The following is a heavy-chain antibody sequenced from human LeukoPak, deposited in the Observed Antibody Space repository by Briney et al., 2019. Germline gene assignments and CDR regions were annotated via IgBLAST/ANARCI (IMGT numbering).Heavy chain of an antibody. D-gene: IGHD6-13*01. CDR3: ARGGSSWSNWFDP. Sequence: SETLSLTCAVSGGSLSGYYWSWIRQPPGKGLEWIGDISHVGFTNYNPSLKSRVTISIDKSKNQFSLNLNSVTAADTAVYYCARGGSSWSNWFDPWGQGTLVTVSS. V-gene: IGHV4-34*01. J-gene: IGHJ5*02. CDR1: GGSLSGYY. CDR2: ISHVGFT.